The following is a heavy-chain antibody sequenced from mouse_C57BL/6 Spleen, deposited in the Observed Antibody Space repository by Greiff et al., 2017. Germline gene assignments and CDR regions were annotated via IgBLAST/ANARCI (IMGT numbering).Heavy chain of an antibody. Sequence: EVQLQQSGPELVKPGASVKISCKASGYTFTDYYMNWVKQSHGKSLEWIGDINPNNGGTSYNQKFKGKATLTVDKSSSTAHMELRSLTSEDSAVYYCARRDGYLAWFAYWGQGTLVTVSA. CDR2: INPNNGGT. CDR3: ARRDGYLAWFAY. D-gene: IGHD2-3*01. CDR1: GYTFTDYY. V-gene: IGHV1-26*01. J-gene: IGHJ3*01.